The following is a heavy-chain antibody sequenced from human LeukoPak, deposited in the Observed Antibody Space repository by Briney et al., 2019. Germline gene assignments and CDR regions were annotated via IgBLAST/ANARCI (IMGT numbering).Heavy chain of an antibody. CDR2: INHSGST. D-gene: IGHD1-26*01. J-gene: IGHJ4*02. CDR3: ARGAMGAALDSF. CDR1: GGSFSGYY. Sequence: PSETLSLTCAVYGGSFSGYYWSWIRQPPGKGLEWIGEINHSGSTNYNPSLKSRVTISVDTSKNQFSLKLSSVTAADTAVYYCARGAMGAALDSFWGQGTLVTVSS. V-gene: IGHV4-34*01.